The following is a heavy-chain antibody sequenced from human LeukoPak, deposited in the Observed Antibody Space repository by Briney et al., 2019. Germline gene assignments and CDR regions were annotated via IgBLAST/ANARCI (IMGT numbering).Heavy chain of an antibody. J-gene: IGHJ4*02. CDR1: GFSFSSYS. V-gene: IGHV3-21*01. CDR2: ISTSSSYI. Sequence: GGSLRLSCAASGFSFSSYSMNWVRQAPGKGLEWVSSISTSSSYIYYADSVKGRFTISRDNTKNSLYLQMNSLRAEDTAVYYCAREVENTSGWYSHFDYWGQGTLVTVSS. CDR3: AREVENTSGWYSHFDY. D-gene: IGHD6-19*01.